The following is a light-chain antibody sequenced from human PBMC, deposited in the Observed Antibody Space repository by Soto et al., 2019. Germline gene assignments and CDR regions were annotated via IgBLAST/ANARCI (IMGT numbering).Light chain of an antibody. CDR3: LHDYNYPRT. CDR1: QDIRND. J-gene: IGKJ1*01. V-gene: IGKV1-6*01. CDR2: AAS. Sequence: AIQMTQSPSSLSASVGDRVTITCRASQDIRNDSGWYQQKPGKAPKLLIYAASSLQSGVPSRFSGSGSGTDFTLTISSLQPEDFATYYCLHDYNYPRTFGQGTKVEVK.